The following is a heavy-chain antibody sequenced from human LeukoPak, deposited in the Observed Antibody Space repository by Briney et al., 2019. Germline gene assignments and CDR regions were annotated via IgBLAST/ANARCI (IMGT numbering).Heavy chain of an antibody. CDR1: GYTFTNYY. D-gene: IGHD3-16*01. Sequence: ASVKVFCKTSGYTFTNYYIHWVRQAPGQGLEWMGIINPSAGSTTYTQKFQGRVTLTSDTSTSTVYMELSSLRFDDTAVYYCARDGGGFKWGQGTLVTVSS. J-gene: IGHJ4*02. CDR2: INPSAGST. CDR3: ARDGGGFK. V-gene: IGHV1-46*01.